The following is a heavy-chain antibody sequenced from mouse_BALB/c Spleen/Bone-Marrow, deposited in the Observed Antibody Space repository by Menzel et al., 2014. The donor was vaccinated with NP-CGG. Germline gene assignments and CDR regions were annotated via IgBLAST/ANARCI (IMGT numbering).Heavy chain of an antibody. CDR1: GYTFTSYW. D-gene: IGHD2-1*01. CDR3: AEDHVYSGNFDVAY. V-gene: IGHV1-74*01. Sequence: QVQLQQSGPELVKPGAPVKVSCKASGYTFTSYWMNWVKQRPGRGLEWIGRIDPSDSETQYNQKFKDKATLTVDKSSSTAYIKLRSQTSEHSAVYYCAEDHVYSGNFDVAYWGQGTLGPGAA. CDR2: IDPSDSET. J-gene: IGHJ3*01.